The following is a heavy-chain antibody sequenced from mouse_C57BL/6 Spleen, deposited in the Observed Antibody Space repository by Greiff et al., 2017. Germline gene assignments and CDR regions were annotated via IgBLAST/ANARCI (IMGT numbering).Heavy chain of an antibody. V-gene: IGHV5-12*01. D-gene: IGHD3-2*02. Sequence: EVKLMESGGGLVQPGGSLKLSCAASGFTFSDYYMYWVRQTPEKRLEWVAYISNGGGSTYYPDTVKGRFTISRDNAKNTLYLQMSRLKSEDTAMYYCARQGSSVYGFAYWGQGTLVTVSA. CDR3: ARQGSSVYGFAY. CDR1: GFTFSDYY. J-gene: IGHJ3*01. CDR2: ISNGGGST.